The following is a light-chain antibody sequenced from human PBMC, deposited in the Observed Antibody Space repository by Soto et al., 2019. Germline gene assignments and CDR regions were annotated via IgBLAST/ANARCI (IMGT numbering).Light chain of an antibody. J-gene: IGLJ2*01. V-gene: IGLV2-14*01. CDR3: CSYTGSTTVV. CDR1: SSDVGGYNF. Sequence: QSALTQPASVSGSPGQSITISCTGTSSDVGGYNFVSWYQQHRGKAPKLMIYEGSNRPSGVSNRFSGSKSGNTASLTISGLQAEDEADYYCCSYTGSTTVVFGGGTKLTVL. CDR2: EGS.